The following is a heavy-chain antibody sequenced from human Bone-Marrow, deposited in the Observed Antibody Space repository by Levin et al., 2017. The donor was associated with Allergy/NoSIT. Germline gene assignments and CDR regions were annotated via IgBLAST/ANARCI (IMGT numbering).Heavy chain of an antibody. J-gene: IGHJ5*02. CDR1: GFAFNNYA. CDR2: ISGDAGST. Sequence: EASVKVSCAASGFAFNNYAMTWVRQAPGKGLEWVSTISGDAGSTIYADSVKGRFTISRDNSINTLYLQMNSLRAEDTALYYCAKRSDSSSTWRSWFDPWGQGTLVTVSS. CDR3: AKRSDSSSTWRSWFDP. V-gene: IGHV3-23*01. D-gene: IGHD2-21*02.